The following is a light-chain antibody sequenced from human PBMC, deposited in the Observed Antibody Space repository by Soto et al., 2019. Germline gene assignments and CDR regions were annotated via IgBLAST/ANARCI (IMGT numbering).Light chain of an antibody. CDR1: SGHSSYI. Sequence: QPVLTQSSSASASLGSSVKLTCTLTSGHSSYIIAWHQQQPGKAPRYLMKLEGSGSYNKGSGVPDRFSGSTSGADRSLTISNLQSEDEADYYCETWDSQAHVVFGGGTQLTVL. CDR2: LEGSGSY. V-gene: IGLV4-60*03. CDR3: ETWDSQAHVV. J-gene: IGLJ2*01.